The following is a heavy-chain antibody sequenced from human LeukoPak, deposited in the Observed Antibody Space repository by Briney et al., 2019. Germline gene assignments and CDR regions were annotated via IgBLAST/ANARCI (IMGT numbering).Heavy chain of an antibody. Sequence: WVRQAPGKGLEWIGSIYYSGSTYYNPSLKSRVTISVDTSKNQFSLKLSSVTAADTAVYYCARSGIRAFDIWGQGTMVTVSS. CDR3: ARSGIRAFDI. J-gene: IGHJ3*02. CDR2: IYYSGST. V-gene: IGHV4-39*07.